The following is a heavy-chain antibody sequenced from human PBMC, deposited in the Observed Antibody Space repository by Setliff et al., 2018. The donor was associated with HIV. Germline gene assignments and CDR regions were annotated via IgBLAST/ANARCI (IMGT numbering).Heavy chain of an antibody. CDR1: GGSISGGTYY. V-gene: IGHV4-31*03. CDR3: ARRYYYYMDV. CDR2: IYYSGNT. J-gene: IGHJ6*03. Sequence: SETLSLTCTVSGGSISGGTYYWSWIRQHPGKGLQWIGYIYYSGNTYYNPSLKSRVTISVDTSKNQFSLKLSSVTAADTAVYYCARRYYYYMDVWGKGTTVTVS.